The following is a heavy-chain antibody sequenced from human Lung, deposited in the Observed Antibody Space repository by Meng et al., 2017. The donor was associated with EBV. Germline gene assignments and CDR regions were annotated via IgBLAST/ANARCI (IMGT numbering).Heavy chain of an antibody. CDR3: ARRDTDYRWYFDL. CDR1: GGSISTTNW. Sequence: QGQLQGSGPGLVKPSGTLPLTCAVSGGSISTTNWWSWVRQPPGKGLEWIGEIYHSGTTTHNPSLKSRVTISVDKSKNQFSLRLSSVTAADTAVYYCARRDTDYRWYFDLWGRGALVTVSS. V-gene: IGHV4-4*02. CDR2: IYHSGTT. J-gene: IGHJ2*01. D-gene: IGHD4-11*01.